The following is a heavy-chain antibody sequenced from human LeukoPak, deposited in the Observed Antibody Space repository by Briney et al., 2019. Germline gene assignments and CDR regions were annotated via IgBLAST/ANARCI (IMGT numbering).Heavy chain of an antibody. CDR3: ARSGDYGDYGQNYYYYGMDV. J-gene: IGHJ6*04. CDR1: GGSFSGYY. D-gene: IGHD4-17*01. Sequence: SEALSLTCAVYGGSFSGYYWSWIRQPPGKGLEWIGVINHSGSTNYNPSLKSRVTISVDTSKNQFSLKLSSVTAADTAVYYCARSGDYGDYGQNYYYYGMDVWGKGTTVTVSS. CDR2: INHSGST. V-gene: IGHV4-34*01.